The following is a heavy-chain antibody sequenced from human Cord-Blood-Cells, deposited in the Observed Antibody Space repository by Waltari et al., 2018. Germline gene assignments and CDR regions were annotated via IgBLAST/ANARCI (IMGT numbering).Heavy chain of an antibody. CDR3: AKDVTRAGFDAFDI. Sequence: EVQLVESGGGLVQPGRSLRLSCAASGFPFDDYAMHWVRQAPGKCLEWVSGISWNSGSIGYADSVKGRFTISRDNAKNSLYLQMNSLRAEDTALYYCAKDVTRAGFDAFDIWGQGTMVTVSS. CDR2: ISWNSGSI. CDR1: GFPFDDYA. D-gene: IGHD6-13*01. J-gene: IGHJ3*02. V-gene: IGHV3-9*01.